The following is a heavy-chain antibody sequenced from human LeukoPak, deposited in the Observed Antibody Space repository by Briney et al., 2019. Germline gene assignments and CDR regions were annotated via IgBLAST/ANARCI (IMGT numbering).Heavy chain of an antibody. Sequence: ASVKVSCKASGYTFTSYYMHWVRQAPGRGLEWVGIINPSGGSTSYAQKFQGRVTMTRDTSTSTVYMELSSLRSEDTAVYYCARTIGYSYGFQSVLDYWGQGTLVTVSS. CDR1: GYTFTSYY. J-gene: IGHJ4*02. CDR2: INPSGGST. CDR3: ARTIGYSYGFQSVLDY. D-gene: IGHD5-18*01. V-gene: IGHV1-46*01.